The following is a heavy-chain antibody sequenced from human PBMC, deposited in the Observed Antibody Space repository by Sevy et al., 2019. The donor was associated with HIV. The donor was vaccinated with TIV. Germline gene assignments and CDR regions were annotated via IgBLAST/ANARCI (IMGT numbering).Heavy chain of an antibody. CDR3: ARGQSTVTTNFDY. D-gene: IGHD4-17*01. V-gene: IGHV4-34*01. Sequence: SETLSLTCAVSGGSFSGYYWSWIRQPPGKGLEWVGEINHSGGTNYNPSSMSGITISLDTSKNQFSLKLSSVNAADTAVYYCARGQSTVTTNFDYWGQGTLVTVSS. J-gene: IGHJ4*02. CDR2: INHSGGT. CDR1: GGSFSGYY.